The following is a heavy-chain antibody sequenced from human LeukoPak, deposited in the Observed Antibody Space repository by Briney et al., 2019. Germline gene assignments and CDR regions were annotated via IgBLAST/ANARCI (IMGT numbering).Heavy chain of an antibody. Sequence: PGGSLRLSCAASGFSFNSYWMSWVRQAPGKGLEWVANIKRDGSEKYYVDSVKGRFTISRDNAKNSLYLQMNSLRAEDTAVYYCARSPLPPKYCGGDCYSFGVSTNAEYFQHWGQGTLVTVSS. V-gene: IGHV3-7*01. J-gene: IGHJ1*01. D-gene: IGHD2-21*02. CDR3: ARSPLPPKYCGGDCYSFGVSTNAEYFQH. CDR2: IKRDGSEK. CDR1: GFSFNSYW.